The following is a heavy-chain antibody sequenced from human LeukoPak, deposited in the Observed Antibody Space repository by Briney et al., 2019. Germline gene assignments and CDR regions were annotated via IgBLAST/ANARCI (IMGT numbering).Heavy chain of an antibody. CDR3: AKTTVTSEEYFYYYMDV. D-gene: IGHD4-17*01. V-gene: IGHV1-18*01. CDR2: IITYNGNT. CDR1: GYTFTSYA. J-gene: IGHJ6*03. Sequence: GSSVKVSCKTSGYTFTSYAISWVRQAPGQGLEWMGWIITYNGNTYYSQKLQGRVTMTTDTFTSTAYMELRSLRSDDTAVYFCAKTTVTSEEYFYYYMDVWGKGTTVTVSS.